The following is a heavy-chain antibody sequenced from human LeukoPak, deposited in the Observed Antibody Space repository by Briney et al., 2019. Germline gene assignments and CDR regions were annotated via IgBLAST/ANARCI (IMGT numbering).Heavy chain of an antibody. Sequence: GGSLRLSCAASGFTFSSYAMSWLRQAPGKGLEWVSTISGSSGRTYYADSVKGRFTISRDNSKNTLYLQVNNLRADYTAVYYCAKGDWGFPFDYWGQGTLVTVSS. CDR3: AKGDWGFPFDY. CDR1: GFTFSSYA. V-gene: IGHV3-23*01. CDR2: ISGSSGRT. D-gene: IGHD7-27*01. J-gene: IGHJ4*02.